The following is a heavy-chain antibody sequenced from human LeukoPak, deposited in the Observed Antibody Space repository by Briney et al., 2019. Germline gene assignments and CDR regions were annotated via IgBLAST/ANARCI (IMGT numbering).Heavy chain of an antibody. V-gene: IGHV4-34*01. CDR2: INHSGST. CDR3: ARDLGAPSWNPREYYYYYMDV. CDR1: GGSFSGYY. J-gene: IGHJ6*03. Sequence: PSETLSLTCAVYGGSFSGYYWSWIRQPPGKGLEWIGEINHSGSTNYNPSLKSRVTISVDTSKNQFSLKLSSVTAADTAVYYCARDLGAPSWNPREYYYYYMDVWGKGTTVTVSS. D-gene: IGHD1-1*01.